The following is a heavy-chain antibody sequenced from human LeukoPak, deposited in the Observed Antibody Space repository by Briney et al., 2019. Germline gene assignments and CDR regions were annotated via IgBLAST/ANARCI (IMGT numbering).Heavy chain of an antibody. CDR3: ARVSAGILWWRGSAEFDY. D-gene: IGHD2-21*01. V-gene: IGHV3-7*01. CDR1: GFTFSSYW. CDR2: IKQDGSGK. J-gene: IGHJ4*02. Sequence: PGGSLRLSCAASGFTFSSYWMSWVRQAPGKGLEWVANIKQDGSGKYYVDSVKGQFTISRDNAKNSLYLQMNSLRAEDTAVYYCARVSAGILWWRGSAEFDYWGQGTLVTVSS.